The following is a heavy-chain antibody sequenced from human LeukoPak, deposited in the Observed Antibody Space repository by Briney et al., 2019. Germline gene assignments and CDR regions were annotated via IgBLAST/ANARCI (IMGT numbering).Heavy chain of an antibody. CDR3: ARLRDIDYNYGYFDY. V-gene: IGHV4-39*01. CDR1: GGSFSSGDYH. Sequence: PSETLSLTCAVSGGSFSSGDYHWGWIRLPPGKGLEWIASIYYGGRTTYNPSLKGRVTISEDTSNNQFSLKLSSVTAADTAIYYCARLRDIDYNYGYFDYWGQGTLVTVSS. CDR2: IYYGGRT. D-gene: IGHD5-18*01. J-gene: IGHJ4*02.